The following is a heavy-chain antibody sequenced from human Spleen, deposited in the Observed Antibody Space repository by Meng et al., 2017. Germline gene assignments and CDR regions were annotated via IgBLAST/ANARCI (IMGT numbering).Heavy chain of an antibody. Sequence: QVQLQQWGEGLLKPSETLSLTCAVYGGSFSGYYWSWIRQPPGKGLEWIGEINHSGSTNYNPSLKSRVTISVDTSKNQFSLKLSSVTAADTAVYYCARGPTTMAHDFDYWGQGTLVTVSS. CDR1: GGSFSGYY. CDR3: ARGPTTMAHDFDY. V-gene: IGHV4-34*01. J-gene: IGHJ4*02. CDR2: INHSGST. D-gene: IGHD4-11*01.